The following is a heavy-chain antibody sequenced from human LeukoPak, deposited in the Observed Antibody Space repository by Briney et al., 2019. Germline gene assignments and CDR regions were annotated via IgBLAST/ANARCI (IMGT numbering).Heavy chain of an antibody. V-gene: IGHV3-30*03. CDR2: IAADGGVK. J-gene: IGHJ4*02. CDR3: AREATWGQWYFDL. D-gene: IGHD6-19*01. Sequence: GGSLRLSCAASGFTFHDHGMDWVRQAPGKGLEWVAVIAADGGVKQYADFVKGRFSLSRDNSKNTLFLEMNGLTVEDTAVYYCAREATWGQWYFDLWGQGAPATVSS. CDR1: GFTFHDHG.